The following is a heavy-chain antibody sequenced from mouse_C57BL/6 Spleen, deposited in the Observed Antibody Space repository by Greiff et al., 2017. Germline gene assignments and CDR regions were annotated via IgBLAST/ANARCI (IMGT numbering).Heavy chain of an antibody. D-gene: IGHD1-2*01. V-gene: IGHV1-80*01. CDR1: GYAFSSYW. CDR2: IYPGDGDT. J-gene: IGHJ2*01. Sequence: VQLQQSGAELVKPGASVKISCKASGYAFSSYWMNWVKQRPGKGLEWIGQIYPGDGDTNYNGKFKGKATLTADKSSRTAYMQLSSLASEDSAVYFCARRGGTAYYFDYWGQGTTLTVSS. CDR3: ARRGGTAYYFDY.